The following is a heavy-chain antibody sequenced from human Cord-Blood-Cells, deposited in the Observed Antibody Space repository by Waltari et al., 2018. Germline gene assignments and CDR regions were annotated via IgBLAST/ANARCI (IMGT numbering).Heavy chain of an antibody. D-gene: IGHD3-10*01. CDR2: ISSSGSTI. J-gene: IGHJ4*02. CDR3: ARDWSGYFDY. Sequence: EVQLVESGGGLVQPGGALRLSCAASGFTFSSYEMNWVRQAPGKGLEWVSYISSSGSTIYYADSVKGRFTISRDNAKNSLYLQMNSLRAEDTAVYYCARDWSGYFDYWGQGTLVTVSS. CDR1: GFTFSSYE. V-gene: IGHV3-48*03.